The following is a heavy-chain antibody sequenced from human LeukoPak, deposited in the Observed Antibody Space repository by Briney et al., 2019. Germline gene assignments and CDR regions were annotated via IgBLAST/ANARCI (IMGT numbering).Heavy chain of an antibody. V-gene: IGHV3-33*01. CDR2: LWHDNNG. Sequence: PGRSLRLSCAASGFTFSNYGMHWIRQAPGKGLEWVAVLWHDNNGYYGESVKGRFTVFRDSSKNTVELQMDSLRAEDTAVYYCARDWNSDWYYDYWGPGTLVTVSS. CDR3: ARDWNSDWYYDY. J-gene: IGHJ4*02. CDR1: GFTFSNYG. D-gene: IGHD3-16*01.